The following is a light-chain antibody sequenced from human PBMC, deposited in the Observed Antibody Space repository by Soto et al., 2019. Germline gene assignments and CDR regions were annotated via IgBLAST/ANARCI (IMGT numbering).Light chain of an antibody. CDR3: MQALQTPLT. J-gene: IGKJ4*01. CDR2: LGS. Sequence: DIVMTQSPLSLPVTPGEPASISCRSIHSLLQSNGNNYLDWYLQKPGQSPQLLIYLGSNRASGVPDRFSGSGSGTDFTLKISRVEAEDVGVYYCMQALQTPLTFGGGTKVDIK. V-gene: IGKV2-28*01. CDR1: HSLLQSNGNNY.